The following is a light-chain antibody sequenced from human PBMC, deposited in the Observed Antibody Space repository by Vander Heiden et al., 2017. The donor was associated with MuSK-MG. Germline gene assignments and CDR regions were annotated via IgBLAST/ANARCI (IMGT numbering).Light chain of an antibody. CDR3: NSRDSSGNPVV. Sequence: SSELTQDPAVSVALGQTVRITCQGDSLRSYYASWYQQKPGQAPVLVIYGKNHRPSGIPDRFSGSSSGNTASLTITGAQAEDEADYYCNSRDSSGNPVVFGGGTKLTVL. V-gene: IGLV3-19*01. J-gene: IGLJ2*01. CDR2: GKN. CDR1: SLRSYY.